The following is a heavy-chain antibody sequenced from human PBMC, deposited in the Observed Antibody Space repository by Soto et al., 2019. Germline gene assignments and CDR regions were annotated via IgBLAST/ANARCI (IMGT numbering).Heavy chain of an antibody. CDR2: FDPEDGET. CDR3: ATDPSASDYCSGGSCYGH. J-gene: IGHJ4*02. V-gene: IGHV1-24*01. Sequence: ASVKVSCKVSGYTLTELSMHWVRQAPGKGLEWMGGFDPEDGETIYAQKFQGRVTMTEDTSTDTAYMELSSLRSEDTAVYYCATDPSASDYCSGGSCYGHWCQGTLVTVSS. D-gene: IGHD2-15*01. CDR1: GYTLTELS.